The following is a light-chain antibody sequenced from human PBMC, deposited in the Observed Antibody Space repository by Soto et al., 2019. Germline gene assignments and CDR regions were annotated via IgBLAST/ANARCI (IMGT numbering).Light chain of an antibody. CDR2: GAS. CDR1: QSVSSSY. V-gene: IGKV3-20*01. Sequence: EIVLTQTPGTLSLSPGERATLSCRASQSVSSSYLGWYQQKAGQAPRLLIYGASNRATGIPDRFSGSGSGTDFTLTISRLEPEDFAMYFCQQYGSSSWTFGQGTKVEIK. CDR3: QQYGSSSWT. J-gene: IGKJ1*01.